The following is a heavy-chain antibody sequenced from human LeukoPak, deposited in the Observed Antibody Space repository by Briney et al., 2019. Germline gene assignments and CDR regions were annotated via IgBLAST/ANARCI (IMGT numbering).Heavy chain of an antibody. CDR1: GFTFSSYW. J-gene: IGHJ4*02. Sequence: GGSLRLSCAASGFTFSSYWMSWVRQAPGKGLEWVANIKQDGSEEYYVDSVKGRFTISRDNAKNSLYLQMNSLRAEDTAVYYCARDHSLYYDILTGYAFDYWGQGTLVTVSS. CDR2: IKQDGSEE. V-gene: IGHV3-7*03. D-gene: IGHD3-9*01. CDR3: ARDHSLYYDILTGYAFDY.